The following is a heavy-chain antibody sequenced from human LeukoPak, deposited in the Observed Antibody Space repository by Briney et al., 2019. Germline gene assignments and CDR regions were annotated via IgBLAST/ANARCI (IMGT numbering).Heavy chain of an antibody. V-gene: IGHV4-61*02. CDR1: GNSISSGDNY. J-gene: IGHJ5*02. CDR2: IYTSGST. Sequence: SETLSLTCTVSGNSISSGDNYWSWIRQPAGKGLEWIGRIYTSGSTNYNPSLKSRVTISVDTSKNQFSLKLSSVTAADTAVYYCARTALTTVTLWFDPWGQGTLVTVSS. CDR3: ARTALTTVTLWFDP. D-gene: IGHD4-11*01.